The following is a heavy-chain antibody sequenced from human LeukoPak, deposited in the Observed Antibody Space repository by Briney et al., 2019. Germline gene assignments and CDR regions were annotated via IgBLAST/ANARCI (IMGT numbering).Heavy chain of an antibody. V-gene: IGHV3-23*01. Sequence: PGGSLRLSCAASGFTFSSYAMSWVRQAPGKGLEWVSAISGSGGSTYYADSVKGRFTISRDNSQNMLFLQMNDLRPQDAATYFCARDPYSHDSSGFSYFLQYWGQGTVVTVSS. CDR1: GFTFSSYA. D-gene: IGHD6-19*01. J-gene: IGHJ4*02. CDR2: ISGSGGST. CDR3: ARDPYSHDSSGFSYFLQY.